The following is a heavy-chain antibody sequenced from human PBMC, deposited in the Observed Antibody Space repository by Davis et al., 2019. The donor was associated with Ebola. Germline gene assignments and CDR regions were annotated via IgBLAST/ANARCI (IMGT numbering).Heavy chain of an antibody. Sequence: GESLKISCAASGFTFSSYAMSWVRQAPGKGLEWVSGISATGDSPYYADSVKGRFTISRDNSKNTLYLQMNSLRAEDMAIYYCAKSPYGDYGLVSEFFHHWCQGTLVTVSS. J-gene: IGHJ1*01. V-gene: IGHV3-23*01. CDR3: AKSPYGDYGLVSEFFHH. CDR2: ISATGDSP. D-gene: IGHD4-17*01. CDR1: GFTFSSYA.